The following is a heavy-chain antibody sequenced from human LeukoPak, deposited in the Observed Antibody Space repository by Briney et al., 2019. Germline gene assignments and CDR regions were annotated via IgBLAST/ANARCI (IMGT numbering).Heavy chain of an antibody. D-gene: IGHD4-17*01. CDR1: GLTFSSYW. CDR3: ARGRPHGNDY. CDR2: IASDGSST. Sequence: GGSLRLSCAASGLTFSSYWMNWVRQAPGKGLVWVSRIASDGSSTTYADSVKGRFSISSDNAKNTLYLQMNSLRVEDTAVYYCARGRPHGNDYWGQGTLVTVSS. J-gene: IGHJ4*02. V-gene: IGHV3-74*01.